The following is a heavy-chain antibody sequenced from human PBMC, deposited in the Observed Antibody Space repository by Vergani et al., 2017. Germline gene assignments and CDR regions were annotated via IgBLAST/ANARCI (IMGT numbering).Heavy chain of an antibody. CDR1: GFTFTNYG. J-gene: IGHJ4*02. CDR3: AKTHEGDSGYDYFDY. CDR2: INPNSGGT. V-gene: IGHV1-2*02. Sequence: QVQLVESGGGVVQPGGSLRLSCAASGFTFTNYGMHWVRQAPGQGLEWMGWINPNSGGTNYAQKFQGRVTMTRDTSISTAYMELSRLRSDDTAVYYCAKTHEGDSGYDYFDYWGQGTLVTVSS. D-gene: IGHD5-12*01.